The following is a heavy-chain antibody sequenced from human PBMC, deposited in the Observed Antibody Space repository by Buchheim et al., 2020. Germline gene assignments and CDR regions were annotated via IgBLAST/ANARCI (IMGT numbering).Heavy chain of an antibody. D-gene: IGHD3-10*01. CDR2: IKQDGSEK. CDR3: ARSGRPRYYYYYYMDV. V-gene: IGHV3-7*01. J-gene: IGHJ6*03. CDR1: GFTFSSYW. Sequence: EVQLVESGGGLVQPGGSLRLSCAASGFTFSSYWMSWVRQAPGKGLEWLANIKQDGSEKYYEASVKGRFTISRDNAKNSLYMQMNSLRAEDTAVYYCARSGRPRYYYYYYMDVWGKGTT.